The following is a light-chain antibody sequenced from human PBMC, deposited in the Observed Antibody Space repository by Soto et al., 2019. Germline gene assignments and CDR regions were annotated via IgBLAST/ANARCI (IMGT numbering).Light chain of an antibody. J-gene: IGKJ4*01. Sequence: EIVLTQSPATLSLSPGERAILSCRASQSVSNYLAWYQQKPGQAPRLLIYDASNRATGIPARFSGSGSGTDFTLTISTLEPEDFAVYYCQQHINRLSFGGGTKVEIK. CDR2: DAS. CDR1: QSVSNY. V-gene: IGKV3-11*01. CDR3: QQHINRLS.